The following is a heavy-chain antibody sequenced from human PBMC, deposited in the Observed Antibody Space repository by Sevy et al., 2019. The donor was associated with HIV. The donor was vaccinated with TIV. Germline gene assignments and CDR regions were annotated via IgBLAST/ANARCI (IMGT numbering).Heavy chain of an antibody. CDR2: IKEDDTVK. CDR1: GFSLETYW. CDR3: VRAIQSEGSF. V-gene: IGHV3-7*04. Sequence: GGSLRLSCAASGFSLETYWMNWVRQAPGKRLEWVANIKEDDTVKYYVDSVKGRFTIFRDNGRNLVYLVMNNLRVGDTARYYCVRAIQSEGSFWGQGTLVTVSS. D-gene: IGHD2-2*02. J-gene: IGHJ4*02.